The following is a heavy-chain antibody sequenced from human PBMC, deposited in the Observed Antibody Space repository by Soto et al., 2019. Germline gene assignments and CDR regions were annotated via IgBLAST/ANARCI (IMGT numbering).Heavy chain of an antibody. CDR3: ARLRMTTVTTPYYYYGMEV. J-gene: IGHJ6*04. CDR2: IYYSVST. V-gene: IGHV4-39*01. CDR1: GGSISSSSYY. D-gene: IGHD4-17*01. Sequence: SETLSLTCTVSGGSISSSSYYWGWILHPPGKGLEWIGSIYYSVSTYYNPSLKSRVTISVDTSKNHFSLKLSSVTAADTAVYYCARLRMTTVTTPYYYYGMEVWGKGTTVTVSA.